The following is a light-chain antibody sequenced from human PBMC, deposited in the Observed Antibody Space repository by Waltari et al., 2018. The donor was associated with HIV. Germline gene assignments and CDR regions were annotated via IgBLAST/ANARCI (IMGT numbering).Light chain of an antibody. CDR3: QSADSIDSYRV. J-gene: IGLJ3*02. CDR2: KDT. V-gene: IGLV3-25*03. CDR1: ALPKQY. Sequence: SYELTQSPSVSVSPGQTARITCSGDALPKQYTSWYQQRPGQAPVLVIYKDTQRSSGIPERFSGASSGTTVTLTISGVQAEDEADYDCQSADSIDSYRVFGGGTRLTVL.